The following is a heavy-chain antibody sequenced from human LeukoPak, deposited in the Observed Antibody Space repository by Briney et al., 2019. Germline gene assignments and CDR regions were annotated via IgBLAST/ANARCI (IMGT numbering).Heavy chain of an antibody. J-gene: IGHJ4*02. CDR3: ARRSDDYDSSAYYH. CDR2: INPSGGNT. V-gene: IGHV1-46*01. CDR1: GYTFTSYY. D-gene: IGHD3-22*01. Sequence: ASVKVSCKASGYTFTSYYMHWVRQAPGQGLEWMGIINPSGGNTSYAQKFQGRVTMTMDPSISTAYMELSSLRSEDTAVYYCARRSDDYDSSAYYHWGQGTLVTVSS.